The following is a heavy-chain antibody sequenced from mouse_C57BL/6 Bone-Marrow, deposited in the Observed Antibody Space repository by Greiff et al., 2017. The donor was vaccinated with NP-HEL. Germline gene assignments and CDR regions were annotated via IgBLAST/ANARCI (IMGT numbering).Heavy chain of an antibody. D-gene: IGHD1-1*01. J-gene: IGHJ4*01. CDR3: VTSTVVPYYYAMDY. Sequence: DVQLQESGGGLVQPKGSLKLSCAASGFTFNTYAMHWVRQAPGKGLEWVARIRSKSSNYATYYADSVKDRFTISRDDSQSMLYLQMNNLKTEDTAMYYCVTSTVVPYYYAMDYWGQGTSVTVSS. V-gene: IGHV10-3*01. CDR1: GFTFNTYA. CDR2: IRSKSSNYAT.